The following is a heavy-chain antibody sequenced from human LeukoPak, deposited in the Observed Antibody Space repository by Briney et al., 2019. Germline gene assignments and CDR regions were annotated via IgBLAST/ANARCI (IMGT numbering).Heavy chain of an antibody. J-gene: IGHJ5*02. D-gene: IGHD3-22*01. CDR1: GYTFTSYY. CDR2: INPSGGST. Sequence: ASVKVSCKASGYTFTSYYMHWVRQAPGQGLEWMGIINPSGGSTGYAQKFQGRVTMTRDTSTSTVYMELSSLRSEDTAVYYCARGISYYYDSSGYYLEGFDPWGQGTLVTVSS. CDR3: ARGISYYYDSSGYYLEGFDP. V-gene: IGHV1-46*01.